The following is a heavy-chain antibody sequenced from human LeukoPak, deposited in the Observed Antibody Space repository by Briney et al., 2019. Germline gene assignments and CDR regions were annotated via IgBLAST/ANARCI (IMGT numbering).Heavy chain of an antibody. D-gene: IGHD6-13*01. J-gene: IGHJ4*02. V-gene: IGHV3-23*01. Sequence: GGSLRLSCAASGFTISSYAMTWVRQAPGKGLEWVSTISISGRDTYYADSVKGRFTISRDNSQNTLFLQMNSLRAEDTAVYYCAKVAAAAGLDFWGQGTLVTVSS. CDR2: ISISGRDT. CDR3: AKVAAAAGLDF. CDR1: GFTISSYA.